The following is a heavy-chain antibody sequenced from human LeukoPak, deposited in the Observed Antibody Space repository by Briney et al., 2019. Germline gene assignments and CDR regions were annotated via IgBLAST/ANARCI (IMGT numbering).Heavy chain of an antibody. V-gene: IGHV3-48*01. Sequence: GGSLRLSCAASGFTFSSYGMTWVRQAPGKGLEWVSYISSSSSTIYYADSVKGRFTISRDNSKNTLYLQLNSLRGDDTAVYYCAKSGLNRFDYWGQGTLVTVSS. CDR1: GFTFSSYG. CDR2: ISSSSSTI. D-gene: IGHD2-15*01. CDR3: AKSGLNRFDY. J-gene: IGHJ4*02.